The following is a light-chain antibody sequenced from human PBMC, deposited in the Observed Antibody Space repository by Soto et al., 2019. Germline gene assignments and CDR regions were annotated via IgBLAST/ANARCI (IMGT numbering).Light chain of an antibody. CDR2: DVT. Sequence: SVLTQPASVSGSPGQSITISCPGTSSEVGGYNFVSWYQQHPDKAPKLMIYDVTNRPSGVSNRFSGSKSGNTASLTISGLQAEDEADYYCSSYTSISTYVFGTGTKVTVL. V-gene: IGLV2-14*01. CDR1: SSEVGGYNF. J-gene: IGLJ1*01. CDR3: SSYTSISTYV.